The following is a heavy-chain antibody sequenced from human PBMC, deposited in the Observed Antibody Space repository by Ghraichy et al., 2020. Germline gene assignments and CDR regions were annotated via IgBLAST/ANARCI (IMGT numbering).Heavy chain of an antibody. V-gene: IGHV3-21*01. CDR3: VRQVGDDSSNWFDP. D-gene: IGHD5-18*01. J-gene: IGHJ5*02. Sequence: GGSLRLSCTASGFTFSDYSMIWVRQAPGKGLEWVSSISRRSSPTYYADSVQGRFTISRDNAKNSVYLQMNSLRAEDTALYYCVRQVGDDSSNWFDPWGQGTLLPVSS. CDR2: ISRRSSPT. CDR1: GFTFSDYS.